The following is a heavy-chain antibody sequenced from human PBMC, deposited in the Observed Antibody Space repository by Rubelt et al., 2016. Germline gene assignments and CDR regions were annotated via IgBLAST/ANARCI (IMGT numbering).Heavy chain of an antibody. V-gene: IGHV4-59*01. CDR1: GGSISSNY. CDR2: IYYSGNT. J-gene: IGHJ5*02. CDR3: ARVGQWLGSVLYWFDP. D-gene: IGHD6-19*01. Sequence: QVQLQESGPGLVKPSETLSLTCTVSGGSISSNYWSWIRQPPGKGLEWIGYIYYSGNTYYNPSLKSRVTMSVDTSKNECSLMLSSVTAVDTAVYYGARVGQWLGSVLYWFDPWGQGTLVTVSS.